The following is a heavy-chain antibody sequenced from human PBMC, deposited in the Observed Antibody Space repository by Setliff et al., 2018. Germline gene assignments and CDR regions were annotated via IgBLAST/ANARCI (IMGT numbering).Heavy chain of an antibody. CDR1: GYTLTELS. D-gene: IGHD3-22*01. CDR3: AADYYDSSGYGY. J-gene: IGHJ4*02. V-gene: IGHV1-24*01. CDR2: FDPGDGET. Sequence: ASVKVSCKVSGYTLTELSMHWVRQAPGKGLEWMGGFDPGDGETIYAQKFQGRVTMTEDTSTDTAYMELSSLRSEDTAVYYCAADYYDSSGYGYWGQGTLVTVSS.